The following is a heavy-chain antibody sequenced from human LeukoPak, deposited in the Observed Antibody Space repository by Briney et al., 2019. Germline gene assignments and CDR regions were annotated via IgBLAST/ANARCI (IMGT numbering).Heavy chain of an antibody. CDR2: FNPNSVGT. Sequence: ASVKVSCKTFGYTFTYYYLHWVRQVPGQGLEWMGWFNPNSVGTNSAQKFQGRVTMTSDTSITTAYMELTSLRSDDTAVYYCAREAPGSGNFDFWGQGTLVTVSS. V-gene: IGHV1-2*02. CDR1: GYTFTYYY. J-gene: IGHJ4*02. D-gene: IGHD3-10*01. CDR3: AREAPGSGNFDF.